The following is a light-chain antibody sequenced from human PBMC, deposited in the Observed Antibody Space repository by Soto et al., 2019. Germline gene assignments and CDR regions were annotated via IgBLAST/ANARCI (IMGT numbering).Light chain of an antibody. Sequence: QSALTQPASVSGSPGQSITISCTGTSSDVGGYDYVSWYQLLPGKAPKLMLFEVSIRPSGVSYRFSGSKSDNTASLTISGLQAEDEGHYYCSSYTSTTTVVFGGGTKLTVL. CDR1: SSDVGGYDY. V-gene: IGLV2-14*01. CDR2: EVS. CDR3: SSYTSTTTVV. J-gene: IGLJ2*01.